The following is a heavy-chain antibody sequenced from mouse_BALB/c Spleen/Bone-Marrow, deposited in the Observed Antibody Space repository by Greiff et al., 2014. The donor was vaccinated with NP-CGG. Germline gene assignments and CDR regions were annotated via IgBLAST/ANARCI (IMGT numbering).Heavy chain of an antibody. CDR3: ARDRGPPY. CDR2: IWAGGST. Sequence: VKLVESGPGLVAPSQSLSVTCTVSGFSLTSYGVHWVRQPPGKGLEWLGVIWAGGSTNYNSALMSRLSISEDNSKSQVFLKMNSLQTDDTAMYYCARDRGPPYWGQGTLVTVSA. D-gene: IGHD3-1*01. V-gene: IGHV2-9*02. CDR1: GFSLTSYG. J-gene: IGHJ3*01.